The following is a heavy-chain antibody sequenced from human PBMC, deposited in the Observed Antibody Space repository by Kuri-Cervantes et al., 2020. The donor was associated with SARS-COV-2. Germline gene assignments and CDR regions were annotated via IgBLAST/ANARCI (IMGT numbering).Heavy chain of an antibody. D-gene: IGHD1-20*01. V-gene: IGHV3-48*01. CDR2: ISSGRRSI. CDR1: GFTFGASD. Sequence: LSLTCAASGFTFGASDMNWVRQSPGKGLEWVSYISSGRRSIYYTDAVKGRFTISRDNGKNSLLLQMNSLRAEDTAVYYCVRGIVGPGYGITGSYLDSWGQGVLVTVSS. CDR3: VRGIVGPGYGITGSYLDS. J-gene: IGHJ4*02.